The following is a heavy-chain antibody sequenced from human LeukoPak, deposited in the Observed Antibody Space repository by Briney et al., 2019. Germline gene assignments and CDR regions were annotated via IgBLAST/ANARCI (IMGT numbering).Heavy chain of an antibody. D-gene: IGHD3-10*01. V-gene: IGHV3-23*01. J-gene: IGHJ5*02. CDR2: ISGSGGST. Sequence: PGGSLRLSCAASGCTFSSYAMSWVRQAPGKGLEWVSAISGSGGSTYYAGSVKGRFAISRDNSKNTLYLQMNSLRAEDTAVYYCAKEDGGDNNWFDPWGQGTLVTVSS. CDR1: GCTFSSYA. CDR3: AKEDGGDNNWFDP.